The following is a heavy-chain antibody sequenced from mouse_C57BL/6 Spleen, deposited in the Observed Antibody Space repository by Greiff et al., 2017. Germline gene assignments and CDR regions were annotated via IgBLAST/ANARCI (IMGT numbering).Heavy chain of an antibody. Sequence: EVHLVESGGDLVKPGGSLKLSCAASGFTFSSYGMSWVRQTPDKRLEWVATISSGGSYTYYPDSVKGRFTISRDNAKNTLYLQMSSLKSEDTAMYYCARNHYDNYEDAMDYWGQGTSVTVSS. D-gene: IGHD2-1*01. CDR3: ARNHYDNYEDAMDY. J-gene: IGHJ4*01. CDR1: GFTFSSYG. CDR2: ISSGGSYT. V-gene: IGHV5-6*01.